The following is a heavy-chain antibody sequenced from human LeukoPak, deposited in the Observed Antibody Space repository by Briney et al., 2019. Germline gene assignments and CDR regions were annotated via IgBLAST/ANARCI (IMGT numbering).Heavy chain of an antibody. CDR1: SDSFSYYS. CDR2: INARGDT. J-gene: IGHJ5*02. Sequence: PSETLSLTCTVSSDSFSYYSWRWIRQPPGKGLEWIGEINARGDTNFNPSLKSRATISVDTSKNQFSLRLTSMIAADTAVYYCARGQVPAARGYNWFDPWGQGTLVTVPS. CDR3: ARGQVPAARGYNWFDP. V-gene: IGHV4-34*01. D-gene: IGHD2-2*01.